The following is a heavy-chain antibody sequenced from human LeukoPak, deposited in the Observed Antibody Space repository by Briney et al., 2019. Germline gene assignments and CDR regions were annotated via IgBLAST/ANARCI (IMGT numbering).Heavy chain of an antibody. Sequence: SETLSLTCTVSGGSISSSSYYWGWIRQPPGKGLEWIGSIYYSGSTYYNPSLKSRVTISVDTSKNQFSLKLSSVTAADTAVYYCATTGPWTGSDYWGQGTLVTVSS. V-gene: IGHV4-39*07. CDR1: GGSISSSSYY. CDR3: ATTGPWTGSDY. D-gene: IGHD3/OR15-3a*01. CDR2: IYYSGST. J-gene: IGHJ4*02.